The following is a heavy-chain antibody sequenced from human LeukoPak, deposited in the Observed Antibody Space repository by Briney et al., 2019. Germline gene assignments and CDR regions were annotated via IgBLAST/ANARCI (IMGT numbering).Heavy chain of an antibody. CDR3: ATAYYYGSGSYYTDY. Sequence: ASVKVSCKVSGYTLTELSMHWVRQAPGKGLEWMGDFDPEDGETIYAQKFQGRVTMTEDTSTDTAYMELSSLRSEDTAVYYCATAYYYGSGSYYTDYWGQGTLVTVSS. D-gene: IGHD3-10*01. J-gene: IGHJ4*02. CDR2: FDPEDGET. V-gene: IGHV1-24*01. CDR1: GYTLTELS.